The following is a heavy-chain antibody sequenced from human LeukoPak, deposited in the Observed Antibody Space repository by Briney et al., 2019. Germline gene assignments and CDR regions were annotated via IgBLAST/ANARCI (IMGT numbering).Heavy chain of an antibody. Sequence: SQTLSLTCAVSGGPISSGGYSWSWIRQPPGKGLEWIGYIYHSGSTYYNPSLKSRVTISVDRSKNQFSLKLSSVTAADTAVYYCARGSVVDAFDIWGQGTMVTVSS. D-gene: IGHD2-21*01. CDR1: GGPISSGGYS. CDR2: IYHSGST. J-gene: IGHJ3*02. CDR3: ARGSVVDAFDI. V-gene: IGHV4-30-2*01.